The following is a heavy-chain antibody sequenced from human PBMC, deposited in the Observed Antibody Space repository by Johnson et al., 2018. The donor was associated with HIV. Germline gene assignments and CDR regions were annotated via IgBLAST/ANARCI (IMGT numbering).Heavy chain of an antibody. J-gene: IGHJ3*02. V-gene: IGHV3-9*01. Sequence: VQLVESGGGLVQPGRSLRLSCAASGFKFDDYAMHWVRQVPGKGLEWVSGITWHSFTIGYADSVKGRFTISRDNAKNSLYLQMNSLRAEDTALYYCARNWNFLDTFDIWGHGTMVTVSS. CDR2: ITWHSFTI. D-gene: IGHD1-7*01. CDR1: GFKFDDYA. CDR3: ARNWNFLDTFDI.